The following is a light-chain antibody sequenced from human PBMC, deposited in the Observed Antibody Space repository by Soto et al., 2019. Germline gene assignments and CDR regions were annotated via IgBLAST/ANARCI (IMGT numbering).Light chain of an antibody. V-gene: IGKV3-15*01. CDR2: AAS. CDR3: LQHNSYPWT. Sequence: ERVMTQSPATLSLSPGERATLSCRASQSVSTNLAWYQQKPGEAPRLFIYAASSLQSGVPSRSSGSGSGTEFTLTISSLQPEDFATYYCLQHNSYPWTFGQGTKVDI. J-gene: IGKJ1*01. CDR1: QSVSTN.